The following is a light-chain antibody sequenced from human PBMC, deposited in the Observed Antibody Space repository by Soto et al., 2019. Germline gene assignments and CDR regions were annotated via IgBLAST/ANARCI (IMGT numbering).Light chain of an antibody. J-gene: IGKJ1*01. CDR1: HNTRGY. Sequence: DIQTTQSPSSLSAPLRPSLTITCRASHNTRGYLNWYQQKPGKAPKIMIYAEYSLQSGIKSRFSGSGSETDFTLTISSMQPEDFATYYCKQSYSTQWPFGKGTKVDIK. V-gene: IGKV1-39*01. CDR3: KQSYSTQWP. CDR2: AEY.